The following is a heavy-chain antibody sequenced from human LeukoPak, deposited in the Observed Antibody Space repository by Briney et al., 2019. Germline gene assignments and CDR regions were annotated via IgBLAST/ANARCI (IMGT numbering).Heavy chain of an antibody. CDR2: IYYSGST. D-gene: IGHD2-2*01. V-gene: IGHV4-31*03. Sequence: SETLSLTCTVSVGSISSGGYYWSWIRQHPGKGLEWIGYIYYSGSTYYNPSLKSRVTISVDTSKNQFSLNLSSVPAADTAVHYCARSQDIIAVPAALPVRWGQGTLVTVSS. CDR1: VGSISSGGYY. J-gene: IGHJ4*02. CDR3: ARSQDIIAVPAALPVR.